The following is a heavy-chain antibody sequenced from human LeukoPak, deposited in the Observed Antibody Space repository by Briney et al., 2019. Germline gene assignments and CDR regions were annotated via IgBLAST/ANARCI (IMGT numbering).Heavy chain of an antibody. CDR2: IYTSGST. J-gene: IGHJ4*02. CDR3: ASVPRYCSGGSCYSGNYFDY. D-gene: IGHD2-15*01. Sequence: SETLSLTCTVSGGSISSYYWSWIRQPAGKGLEWIGRIYTSGSTNYNPSLKSRVTMSVDTSNNQCSLKLSSVPAADTAVYYCASVPRYCSGGSCYSGNYFDYWGQGTLVTVSS. CDR1: GGSISSYY. V-gene: IGHV4-4*07.